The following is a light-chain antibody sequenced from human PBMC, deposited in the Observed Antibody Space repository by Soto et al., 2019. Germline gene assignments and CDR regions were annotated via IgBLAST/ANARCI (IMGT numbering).Light chain of an antibody. J-gene: IGKJ4*01. CDR3: QQYNNWPALT. CDR2: GAS. Sequence: VMTQSPDSLAVSLGERATLSCRASQSVSNNYLAWYQQKPGQAPRLLIYGASTRATGIPARFSGSGSGTEFTLTISSLQSEDFAVYYCQQYNNWPALTFGGGTKVDIK. V-gene: IGKV3-15*01. CDR1: QSVSNN.